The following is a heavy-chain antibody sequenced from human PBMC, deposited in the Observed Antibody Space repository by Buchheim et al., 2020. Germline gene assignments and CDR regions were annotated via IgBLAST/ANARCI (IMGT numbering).Heavy chain of an antibody. V-gene: IGHV4-39*07. CDR1: GGPISGSTYY. D-gene: IGHD6-19*01. CDR3: ARDYSAAGHLFDY. J-gene: IGHJ4*02. Sequence: QLQLQESGPRLVKPSGTLSLTCTVSGGPISGSTYYWGWIRQPPGKGLEWIGSIDDSGSTYYNPSLKSRVNISVDPSKNQVSLKMRSVTAADTAAYYCARDYSAAGHLFDYWGQGTL. CDR2: IDDSGST.